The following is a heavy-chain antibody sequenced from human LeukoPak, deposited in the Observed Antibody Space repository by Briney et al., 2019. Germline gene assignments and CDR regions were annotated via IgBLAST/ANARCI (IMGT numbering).Heavy chain of an antibody. CDR3: AKEGITMIVAVITHFDY. CDR1: GFTFSSYA. D-gene: IGHD3-22*01. J-gene: IGHJ4*02. CDR2: ISGSGGST. Sequence: SGGSLRLSCAASGFTFSSYAMSWVRQAPGKGLEWVSAISGSGGSTYYADSVKGRFTISRDNSKNTLYLQMNSLRAEDTAVYYCAKEGITMIVAVITHFDYWGQGTLVTVSS. V-gene: IGHV3-23*01.